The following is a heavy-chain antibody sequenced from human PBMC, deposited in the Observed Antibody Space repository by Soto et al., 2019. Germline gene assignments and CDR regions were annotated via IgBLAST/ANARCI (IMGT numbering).Heavy chain of an antibody. D-gene: IGHD2-15*01. CDR2: TYHRDST. J-gene: IGHJ4*02. V-gene: IGHV4-59*01. Sequence: SETLSLTCSVSGVSISSYFWSWIRQPPGRGLEWIGYTYHRDSTNYSPSLKSRVAISLDTSENQFSLKVNSVTAADTAVYYCARIGGYPGPLDYWGQGTPVTVSS. CDR3: ARIGGYPGPLDY. CDR1: GVSISSYF.